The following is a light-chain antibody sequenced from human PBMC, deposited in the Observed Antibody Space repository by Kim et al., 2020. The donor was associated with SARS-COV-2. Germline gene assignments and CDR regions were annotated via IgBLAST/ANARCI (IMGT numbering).Light chain of an antibody. CDR1: TSNIGQNT. J-gene: IGLJ2*01. Sequence: QRVSISWSGSTSNIGQNTVSWYQRLPGDAPKLLIHYDDLRPSGVSDRFSGSKSGTSASLVIRGLQAEHEADYYCAAWDDSLNAVLFGGGTKVTVL. CDR2: YDD. CDR3: AAWDDSLNAVL. V-gene: IGLV1-36*01.